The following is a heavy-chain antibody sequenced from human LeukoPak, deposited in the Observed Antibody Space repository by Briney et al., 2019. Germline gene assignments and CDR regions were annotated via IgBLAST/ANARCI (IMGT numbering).Heavy chain of an antibody. D-gene: IGHD3-22*01. CDR2: IYYSGST. J-gene: IGHJ4*02. CDR1: GGSISSYY. Sequence: SETLSLTCTVSGGSISSYYWSWIRQPPGKGLEWIGYIYYSGSTNYNPSLKSRVTISVDTSKNQFSLKLSSVTPEDTAVYYCARGGLTYYYDSTFDYWGQGTLVTVSS. CDR3: ARGGLTYYYDSTFDY. V-gene: IGHV4-59*12.